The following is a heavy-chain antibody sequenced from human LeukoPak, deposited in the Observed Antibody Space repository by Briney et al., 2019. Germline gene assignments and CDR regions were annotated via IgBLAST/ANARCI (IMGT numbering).Heavy chain of an antibody. CDR3: AKARRDDIVVVVAADDAFDI. J-gene: IGHJ3*02. CDR2: IKQDGSEK. Sequence: GGSLRLSCAASGFTFSSYWMSWVRQAPGKGLEWVANIKQDGSEKYYVDSVKGRFTISRDNAKNSLYLQMNSLRAEDMALYYCAKARRDDIVVVVAADDAFDIWGQGTMVTVSS. CDR1: GFTFSSYW. V-gene: IGHV3-7*03. D-gene: IGHD2-15*01.